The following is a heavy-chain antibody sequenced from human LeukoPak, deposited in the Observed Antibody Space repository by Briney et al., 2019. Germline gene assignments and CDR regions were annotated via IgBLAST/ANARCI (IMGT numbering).Heavy chain of an antibody. Sequence: GGSLRLSCAASGFTFSSYSMNWVRQAPGKGLEWVSSISSSSSYIYYADSVKGRFTISRDNAKNSLYLQMNSLKGDDTAVYYCAKDSAFYYIDVWGKGTTVIISS. D-gene: IGHD3-10*01. J-gene: IGHJ6*03. CDR1: GFTFSSYS. CDR2: ISSSSSYI. CDR3: AKDSAFYYIDV. V-gene: IGHV3-21*01.